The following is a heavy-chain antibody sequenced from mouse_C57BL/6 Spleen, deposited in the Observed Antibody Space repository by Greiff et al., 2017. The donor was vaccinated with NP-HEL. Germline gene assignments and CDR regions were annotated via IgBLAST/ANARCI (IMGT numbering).Heavy chain of an antibody. CDR3: ATPYGSPYYFDY. V-gene: IGHV1-80*01. J-gene: IGHJ2*01. Sequence: QVQLKQSGAELVKPGASVKISCKASGYAFSSYWMNWVKQRPGKGLEWIGQIYPGDGDTNYNGKFKGKATLTADKSSSTAYMQLSSLTSEDSAVYFCATPYGSPYYFDYWGQGTTLTVSS. CDR1: GYAFSSYW. CDR2: IYPGDGDT. D-gene: IGHD1-1*01.